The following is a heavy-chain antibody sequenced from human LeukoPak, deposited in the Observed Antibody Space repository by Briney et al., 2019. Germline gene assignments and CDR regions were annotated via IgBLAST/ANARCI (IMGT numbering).Heavy chain of an antibody. V-gene: IGHV3-74*01. J-gene: IGHJ4*02. D-gene: IGHD4-17*01. Sequence: GGSLRLSCAASGFTFSSNWMHWVRQAPGKGLVWVSRINEDGSTTNYADSVKGRSTIFRDNAKNTLYLQMNSLRAEDTAVYYCARNHDYGDYFDYWGQGTLVTVSS. CDR2: INEDGSTT. CDR3: ARNHDYGDYFDY. CDR1: GFTFSSNW.